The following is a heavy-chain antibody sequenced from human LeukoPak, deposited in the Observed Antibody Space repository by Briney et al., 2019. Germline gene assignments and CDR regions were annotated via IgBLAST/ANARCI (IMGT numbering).Heavy chain of an antibody. J-gene: IGHJ3*02. Sequence: AGSLSLSCAASGFTFDDYAMHWVRQAPGQGLEWVSLISWDGGSTYYADSVKGRFTISRDNSKNSLYLQMNSLRAEDTALYYCAKDGPAYGDYRSDAFDIWGQGTMVTVSS. CDR3: AKDGPAYGDYRSDAFDI. CDR1: GFTFDDYA. V-gene: IGHV3-43D*03. D-gene: IGHD4-17*01. CDR2: ISWDGGST.